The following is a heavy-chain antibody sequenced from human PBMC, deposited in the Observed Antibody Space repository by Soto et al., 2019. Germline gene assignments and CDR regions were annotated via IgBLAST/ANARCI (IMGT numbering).Heavy chain of an antibody. CDR1: GGSISSSRSY. V-gene: IGHV4-39*01. D-gene: IGHD3-10*01. CDR3: ARHRGVLLWFGELLSWFDP. J-gene: IGHJ5*02. Sequence: SETLSLTCNVSGGSISSSRSYWAWIRQPPGKGLEWIANIFYSGSTYYNPSLASRVTVSVDTSKNQFSLKLSSVTAADTAVYYCARHRGVLLWFGELLSWFDPWGQGTPVTVSS. CDR2: IFYSGST.